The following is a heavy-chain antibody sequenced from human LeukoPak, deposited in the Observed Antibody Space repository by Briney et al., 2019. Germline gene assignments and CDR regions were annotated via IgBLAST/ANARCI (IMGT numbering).Heavy chain of an antibody. J-gene: IGHJ1*01. CDR3: ARAAPYSSSFKYFQH. D-gene: IGHD6-13*01. CDR2: ISSSSSTI. V-gene: IGHV3-48*02. Sequence: GGSLRLSCAASGFTFSSYSMNWVRQAPGEGLGWVSYISSSSSTIYYADSVKGRFTISRDNAKNSLYLQMNSLRDEDTAVYYCARAAPYSSSFKYFQHWGQGTLVTVSS. CDR1: GFTFSSYS.